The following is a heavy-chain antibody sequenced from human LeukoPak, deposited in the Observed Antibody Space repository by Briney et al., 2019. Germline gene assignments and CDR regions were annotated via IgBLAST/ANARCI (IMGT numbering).Heavy chain of an antibody. V-gene: IGHV1-2*02. J-gene: IGHJ4*02. CDR1: GYTFTDRY. CDR3: ARAVQWSYDH. D-gene: IGHD1-26*01. Sequence: GASVKVSCKASGYTFTDRYFHWVRQAPGQGFEWMGWIDPISGATAYAQKFQGRVTMTRDTSISTAYVELSSLRSDDTAVYYCARAVQWSYDHWGQGTLVTVSS. CDR2: IDPISGAT.